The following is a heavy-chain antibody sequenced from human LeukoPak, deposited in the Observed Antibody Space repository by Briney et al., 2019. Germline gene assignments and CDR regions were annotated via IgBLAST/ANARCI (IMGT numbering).Heavy chain of an antibody. V-gene: IGHV1-69*13. Sequence: GASVRVSCKASGGTFSSYAISWVRQAPGQGLEWMGGIIPIFGTANYAQKFQGRVTITADESTSTAYMELSSLRSEDTAVYYCARERSEMEWLFSYYYYGMDVWGQGTTVTVSS. D-gene: IGHD3-3*01. CDR2: IIPIFGTA. CDR1: GGTFSSYA. CDR3: ARERSEMEWLFSYYYYGMDV. J-gene: IGHJ6*02.